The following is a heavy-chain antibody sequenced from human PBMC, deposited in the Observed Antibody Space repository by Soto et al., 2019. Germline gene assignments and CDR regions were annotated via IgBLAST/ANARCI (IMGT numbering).Heavy chain of an antibody. CDR2: IYYSATS. Sequence: QLQLQESGPGLVKPSETLSLTCTVSGGSISDDTYYWGWIRQPPGKGLEWIGSIYYSATSSYNPSLKSRVTMSVDTSKKQLSLRLSSVTAADTAVYYCARLHCDSPNCVPLDPWGQGTLVIVSS. V-gene: IGHV4-39*01. CDR3: ARLHCDSPNCVPLDP. D-gene: IGHD2-2*01. J-gene: IGHJ5*02. CDR1: GGSISDDTYY.